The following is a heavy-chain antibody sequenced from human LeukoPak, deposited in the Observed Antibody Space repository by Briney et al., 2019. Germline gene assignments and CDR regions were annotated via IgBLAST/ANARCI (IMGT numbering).Heavy chain of an antibody. D-gene: IGHD6-13*01. CDR2: ISAYNGNT. CDR3: ARVSSSSWYKGSNYYYMDG. CDR1: GYTFTSYG. J-gene: IGHJ6*03. V-gene: IGHV1-18*01. Sequence: ASVKVSCKASGYTFTSYGISWVRQAPGQGLEWMGWISAYNGNTNYAQKLQGRVTMTTDTSTSTAYMELRSLRSDDTAVYYCARVSSSSWYKGSNYYYMDGWGKGTTVTASS.